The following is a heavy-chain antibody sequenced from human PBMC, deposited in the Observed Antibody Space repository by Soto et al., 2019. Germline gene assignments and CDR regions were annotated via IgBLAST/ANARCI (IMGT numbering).Heavy chain of an antibody. D-gene: IGHD2-8*01. Sequence: GGSLRLSCAASGFTFSSFWMHWVRQAPGKGLVWVARLNGDGSDSTFADSVKGRFTISRDNAKNTVYLQMSSLRADDTAEYYCARAGGEYCIKSTCFSFFDLWGQGTLVTVSS. CDR2: LNGDGSDS. CDR1: GFTFSSFW. V-gene: IGHV3-74*03. J-gene: IGHJ4*02. CDR3: ARAGGEYCIKSTCFSFFDL.